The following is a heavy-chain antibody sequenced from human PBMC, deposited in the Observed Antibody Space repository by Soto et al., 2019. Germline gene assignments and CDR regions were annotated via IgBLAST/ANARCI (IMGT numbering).Heavy chain of an antibody. Sequence: SETLSLTCTVSGASISSGDYFWSWIRQSPGKGLQWIGYIYDSGSSYYNPSLKSRVTMPVDTSKNQFSLKLSSVTAADTAVYYCAREKGYISGPKNFDYWGQGTLVTVSS. J-gene: IGHJ4*02. CDR3: AREKGYISGPKNFDY. CDR2: IYDSGSS. V-gene: IGHV4-30-4*01. D-gene: IGHD5-12*01. CDR1: GASISSGDYF.